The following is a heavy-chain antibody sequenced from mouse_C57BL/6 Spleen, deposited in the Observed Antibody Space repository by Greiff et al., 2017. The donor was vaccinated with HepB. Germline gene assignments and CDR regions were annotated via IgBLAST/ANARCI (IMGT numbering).Heavy chain of an antibody. V-gene: IGHV1-82*01. CDR1: GYAFSSSW. J-gene: IGHJ3*01. CDR2: IYPGDGDT. Sequence: QVQLQQSGPELVKPGASVKISCKASGYAFSSSWMNWVKQRPGKGLEWIGRIYPGDGDTNYNGKFKGKATLTADKSSSTAYMQLSSLTSEDSAVYFCASHYGNYEPPWFAYWGQGTLVTVSA. D-gene: IGHD2-1*01. CDR3: ASHYGNYEPPWFAY.